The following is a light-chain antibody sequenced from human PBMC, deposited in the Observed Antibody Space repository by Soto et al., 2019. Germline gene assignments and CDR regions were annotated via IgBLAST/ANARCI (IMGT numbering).Light chain of an antibody. CDR2: EVT. CDR1: CSDVGGYNY. Sequence: QSALTQPASVSGSPGQSITVSCTGTCSDVGGYNYVSWYRHHPGKVPKIMIYEVTNRPSGVSDRFSGSKSGNTASLSIYGLQAEDEADYYCSSYTSTSTLVFGGGTQLTVL. CDR3: SSYTSTSTLV. V-gene: IGLV2-14*01. J-gene: IGLJ2*01.